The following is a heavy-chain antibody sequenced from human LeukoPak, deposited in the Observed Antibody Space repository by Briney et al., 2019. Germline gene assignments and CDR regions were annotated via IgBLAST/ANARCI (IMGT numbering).Heavy chain of an antibody. V-gene: IGHV3-74*01. CDR3: ARDREAYYYYYMDV. J-gene: IGHJ6*03. D-gene: IGHD3-10*01. CDR1: GFTFSSYW. Sequence: PGGSLRLSCAASGFTFSSYWMYWVRHAPGKGLVWVSRINSDGSSTSYADSVKGRFTISRDNAKNTLYLQMNSLRAEDTAVYYCARDREAYYYYYMDVWGKGTTVTISS. CDR2: INSDGSST.